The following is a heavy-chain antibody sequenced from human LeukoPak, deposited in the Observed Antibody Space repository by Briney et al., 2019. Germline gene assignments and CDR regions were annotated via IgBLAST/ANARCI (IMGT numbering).Heavy chain of an antibody. D-gene: IGHD4-17*01. CDR1: GGSISSYY. J-gene: IGHJ4*02. CDR2: IYYSGST. CDR3: ARTGSTVTMLYPFDH. Sequence: SETLSLTCTVSGGSISSYYWSWLRQPPGKGLEWIGYIYYSGSTNYNPSLKSRVSISVDTSKNQLSLKLSSVTAADTAVYYCARTGSTVTMLYPFDHWGQGTLVTVSS. V-gene: IGHV4-59*01.